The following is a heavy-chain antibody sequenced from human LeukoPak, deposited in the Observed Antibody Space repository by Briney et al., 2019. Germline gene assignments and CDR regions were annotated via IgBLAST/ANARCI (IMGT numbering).Heavy chain of an antibody. CDR3: ATVGSSWYPYFDY. D-gene: IGHD6-13*01. V-gene: IGHV3-48*04. CDR1: GFTFSSYA. J-gene: IGHJ4*02. CDR2: ISESGSAI. Sequence: QPGGSLRLSCAASGFTFSSYAMSWVRQAPGKGLEWVSSISESGSAIYYADSVKGRFTISRDNTKNSLYLQMRSLRAEDTAVFYCATVGSSWYPYFDYWGQGALVTVSS.